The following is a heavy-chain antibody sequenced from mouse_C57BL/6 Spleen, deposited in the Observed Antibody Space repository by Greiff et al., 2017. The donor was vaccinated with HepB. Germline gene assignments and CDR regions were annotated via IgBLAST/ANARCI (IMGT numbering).Heavy chain of an antibody. V-gene: IGHV1-26*01. J-gene: IGHJ2*01. CDR1: GYTFTDYY. CDR3: AREDEGYYFDY. CDR2: INPNNGGT. Sequence: QLQQSGPELVKPGASVKISCKASGYTFTDYYMNWVKQSHGKSLEWIGDINPNNGGTSYNQKFKGKATLTVDKSSSTAYMELRSLTSEDSAVYYCAREDEGYYFDYWGQGTTLTVSS.